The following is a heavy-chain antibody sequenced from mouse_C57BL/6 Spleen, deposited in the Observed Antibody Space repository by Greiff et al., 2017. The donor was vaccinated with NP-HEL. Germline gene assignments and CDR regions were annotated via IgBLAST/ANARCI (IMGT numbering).Heavy chain of an antibody. CDR3: ARDDDYDGDKAMDY. D-gene: IGHD2-4*01. J-gene: IGHJ4*01. CDR1: GYTFTDYN. CDR2: INPNNGGT. Sequence: EVQRVESGPELVKPGASVKIPCKASGYTFTDYNMDWVKQSHGKSLEWIGDINPNNGGTIYNQKFKGKATLTVDKSSSTAYMELRSLTSEDTAVYYCARDDDYDGDKAMDYWGQGTSVTVSS. V-gene: IGHV1-18*01.